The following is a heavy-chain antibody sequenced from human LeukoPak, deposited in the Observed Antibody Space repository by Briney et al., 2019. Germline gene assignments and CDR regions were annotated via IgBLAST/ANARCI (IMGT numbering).Heavy chain of an antibody. CDR2: IYTSGST. J-gene: IGHJ5*02. CDR1: GGSISSGSYY. Sequence: SETLSLTCTVSGGSISSGSYYWSWIRQPAGKGLEWIRRIYTSGSTNYNPSLKSRVTISVDTSTNQFSLKLTSVTVADTAVYYCARVRELLSWFDPWGQGTLVTVSS. D-gene: IGHD1-26*01. CDR3: ARVRELLSWFDP. V-gene: IGHV4-61*02.